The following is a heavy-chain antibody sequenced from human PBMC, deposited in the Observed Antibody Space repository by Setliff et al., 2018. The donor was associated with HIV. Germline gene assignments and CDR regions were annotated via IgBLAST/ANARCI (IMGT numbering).Heavy chain of an antibody. CDR1: GFSISTKA. CDR2: IPYDGGLK. Sequence: GGSLRLSCAASGFSISTKALHWVRQAPGKGLEWVALIPYDGGLKFYADSVQGRFTISRDNSKNTVYLQMNSLRRDDTAKYYCNLGSPGIWGQGTMVTVSS. D-gene: IGHD1-26*01. V-gene: IGHV3-30*01. J-gene: IGHJ3*02. CDR3: NLGSPGI.